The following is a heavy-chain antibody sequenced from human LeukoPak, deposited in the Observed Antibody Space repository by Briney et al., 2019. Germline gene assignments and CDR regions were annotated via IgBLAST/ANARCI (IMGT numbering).Heavy chain of an antibody. CDR1: GGSISSYY. CDR2: IHSSGNT. Sequence: SETLSLTRTVSGGSISSYYWSWIRQPAGKGLEWIGRIHSSGNTNYNPSLMSRVTMSVDTSKNQFSLKLSSVTAADTAVYYCARKLGIDAFDIWGQGTMVTVSS. V-gene: IGHV4-4*07. J-gene: IGHJ3*02. D-gene: IGHD7-27*01. CDR3: ARKLGIDAFDI.